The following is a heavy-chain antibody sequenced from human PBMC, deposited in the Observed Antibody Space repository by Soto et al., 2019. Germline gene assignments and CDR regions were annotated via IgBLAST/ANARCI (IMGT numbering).Heavy chain of an antibody. D-gene: IGHD3-10*02. Sequence: QAQLVQSGAEVKKPGASVKVSCKASGYTFTSYDISWVRQATGQGLEWMGWMNPNSGNTDYAQKFXXRXTAXRDTPRTTASRELSSLRSDDTAVNFCARGVPPRDYWGQGRLVAVSS. CDR2: MNPNSGNT. CDR1: GYTFTSYD. V-gene: IGHV1-8*01. J-gene: IGHJ4*01. CDR3: ARGVPPRDY.